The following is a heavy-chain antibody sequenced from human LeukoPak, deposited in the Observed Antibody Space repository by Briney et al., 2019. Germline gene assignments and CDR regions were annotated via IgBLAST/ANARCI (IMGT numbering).Heavy chain of an antibody. J-gene: IGHJ4*02. Sequence: GASVKVSCKASGGTFSSYAISWVRQAPGQGLESMGGIIPIFGTANYAQKFQGRVTITTDESTSTAYMELSSLRSEDTAVYYCAILYGSSLGPYYFDYWGQGTLVTVSS. V-gene: IGHV1-69*05. CDR1: GGTFSSYA. CDR2: IIPIFGTA. D-gene: IGHD6-6*01. CDR3: AILYGSSLGPYYFDY.